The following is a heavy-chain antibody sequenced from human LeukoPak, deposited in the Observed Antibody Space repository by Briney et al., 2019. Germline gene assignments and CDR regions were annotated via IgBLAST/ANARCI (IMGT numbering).Heavy chain of an antibody. J-gene: IGHJ4*02. CDR1: GGSFSGYY. V-gene: IGHV4-34*01. CDR2: INHSGST. CDR3: ARDEKRALDY. Sequence: SETLSLTCAVYGGSFSGYYWSWIRQPPGKGLEWIGEINHSGSTNYNPSLKSRVTISLDTSKNQFSLKLSSVTAADTAVYYCARDEKRALDYWGQGTLVTVSS.